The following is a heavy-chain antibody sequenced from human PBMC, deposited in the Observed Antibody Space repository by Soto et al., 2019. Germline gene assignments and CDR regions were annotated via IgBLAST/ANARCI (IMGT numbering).Heavy chain of an antibody. J-gene: IGHJ6*03. CDR3: AREDLPYGSGSLSEYYYYMDV. Sequence: QVQLVQSGAEVKKPGSSVKVSYKASGGTFSSYTIGWVRQAPGQGLEWMGRIIPILGIANYAQKFQGRVTITADKSTSTAYMELSSLRSEDTAVYYCAREDLPYGSGSLSEYYYYMDVWGKGTTVTVSS. D-gene: IGHD3-10*01. V-gene: IGHV1-69*08. CDR2: IIPILGIA. CDR1: GGTFSSYT.